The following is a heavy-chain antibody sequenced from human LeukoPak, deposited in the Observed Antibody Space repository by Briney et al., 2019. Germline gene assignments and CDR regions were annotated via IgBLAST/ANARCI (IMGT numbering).Heavy chain of an antibody. CDR3: ARGLRFLEWSLSEHYYYYGMDV. Sequence: GGSLRLSCAASGFTFSSYAMHWVRQAPGKGLEWVAVISYDGSNKYYADSVKGRFTISRDNSKNTLYLQMNSLRAEDTAVYYCARGLRFLEWSLSEHYYYYGMDVWGQGTTVTVSS. CDR2: ISYDGSNK. D-gene: IGHD3-3*01. J-gene: IGHJ6*02. V-gene: IGHV3-30-3*01. CDR1: GFTFSSYA.